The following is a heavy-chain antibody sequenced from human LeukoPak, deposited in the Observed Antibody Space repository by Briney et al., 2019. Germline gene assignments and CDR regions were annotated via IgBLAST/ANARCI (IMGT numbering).Heavy chain of an antibody. D-gene: IGHD6-13*01. CDR1: GFTFSSYS. CDR3: ASPRSSSWSGYYFDY. CDR2: ISSSSSYI. Sequence: PGGSLRLSCAASGFTFSSYSMNWVRQAPGKGLEWVSSISSSSSYIYYADSVKGQFTISRDNAKNSLYLQMNSLRAEDTAVYYCASPRSSSWSGYYFDYWGQGTLVTVSS. V-gene: IGHV3-21*01. J-gene: IGHJ4*02.